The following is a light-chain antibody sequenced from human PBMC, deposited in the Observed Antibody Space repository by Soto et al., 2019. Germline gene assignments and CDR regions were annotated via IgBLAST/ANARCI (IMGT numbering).Light chain of an antibody. Sequence: TQSPSSLSASVGDRVTITCRASQAIYNYLAWYQQKPGQAPRLLIYGASSRATGIPDRFSGSGSGTDFTLTISRLEPEDFAVYYCHQYGSSPSYTFGQGTKLEIK. J-gene: IGKJ2*01. CDR1: QAIYNY. V-gene: IGKV3-20*01. CDR2: GAS. CDR3: HQYGSSPSYT.